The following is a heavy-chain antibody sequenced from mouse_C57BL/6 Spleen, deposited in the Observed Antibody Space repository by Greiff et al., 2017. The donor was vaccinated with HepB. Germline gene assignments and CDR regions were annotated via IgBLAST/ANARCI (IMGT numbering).Heavy chain of an antibody. CDR3: ARPPYGNYVRYFDV. V-gene: IGHV1-18*01. D-gene: IGHD2-1*01. CDR2: INPNNGGT. CDR1: GYTFTDYN. J-gene: IGHJ1*03. Sequence: VQLKQSGPELVKPGASVKIPCKASGYTFTDYNMDWVKQSHGKSLEWIGDINPNNGGTIYNQKFKGKATLTVDKSSSTAYMELRSLTSEDTAVYYCARPPYGNYVRYFDVWGTGTTVTVSS.